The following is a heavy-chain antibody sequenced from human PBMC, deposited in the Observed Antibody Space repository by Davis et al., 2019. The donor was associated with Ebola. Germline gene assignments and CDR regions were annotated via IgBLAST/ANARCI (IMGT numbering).Heavy chain of an antibody. J-gene: IGHJ4*02. D-gene: IGHD1-1*01. CDR1: GFTFSSYW. V-gene: IGHV3-7*03. CDR2: IKQDGSEK. Sequence: GESLKISCAASGFTFSSYWMSWVRQAPGKGLEWVANIKQDGSEKYYVDSVKGRFTISRDNAKNSLYLQMNSLKAEDTAVYYCTLGLSNWNDVGFDYWGQGTLVTVSP. CDR3: TLGLSNWNDVGFDY.